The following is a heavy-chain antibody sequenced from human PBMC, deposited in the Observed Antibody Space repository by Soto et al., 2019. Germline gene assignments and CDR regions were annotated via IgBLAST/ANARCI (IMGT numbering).Heavy chain of an antibody. J-gene: IGHJ2*01. Sequence: QVQLQESGPGLVKPSQTLSLTCTVSGGSISSGGYYWSWIRQHPGKGLEWIGYIYYSGSTYYNPSLKRRVTISVDTSKNQFSLKLSSVTAADTAVYYCARGVVVAATLNWYFDLWGRGTLVTVSS. CDR3: ARGVVVAATLNWYFDL. CDR1: GGSISSGGYY. V-gene: IGHV4-31*03. D-gene: IGHD2-15*01. CDR2: IYYSGST.